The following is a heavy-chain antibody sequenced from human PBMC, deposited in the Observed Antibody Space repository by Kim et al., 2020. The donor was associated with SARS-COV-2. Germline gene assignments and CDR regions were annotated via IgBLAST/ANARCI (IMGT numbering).Heavy chain of an antibody. Sequence: GGSLRLSCAAYGFTFNTYGMHWVRQAPGKGLEWVAVISYDGSHKYYEDSVKGRFTISRDNSKNTLYLQMNSLRIEDTAVYYCAKSFSGSYFGYDYWGQGTLVTVS. J-gene: IGHJ4*02. CDR1: GFTFNTYG. CDR2: ISYDGSHK. CDR3: AKSFSGSYFGYDY. D-gene: IGHD1-26*01. V-gene: IGHV3-30*18.